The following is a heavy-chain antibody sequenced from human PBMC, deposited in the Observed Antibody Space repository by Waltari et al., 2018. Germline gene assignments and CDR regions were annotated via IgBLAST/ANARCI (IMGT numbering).Heavy chain of an antibody. CDR3: ARQSYYDESGHD. CDR1: GGSIRRSGYY. CDR2: NYYSGTS. V-gene: IGHV4-39*01. Sequence: QLELQESGPGLVKPSETLCLTCSVSGGSIRRSGYYWVWIRQPPGKGLARTGSNYYSGTSYYNPTRNSRVTISVDTSKNQFSLKLTSVTAADTAMFFCARQSYYDESGHDWGQGTLVTVSS. J-gene: IGHJ4*02. D-gene: IGHD3-22*01.